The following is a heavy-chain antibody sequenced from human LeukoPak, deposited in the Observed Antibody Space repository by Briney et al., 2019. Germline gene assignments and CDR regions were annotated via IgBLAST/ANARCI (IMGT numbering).Heavy chain of an antibody. Sequence: GGSLRLSCAASGFTFSSYTMSWVRQAPGKGLEWISYISSSGGTIYYADSVKGRFTIARDNAKNSLHLQMNSLRAEDTAVYYCARDGPYGNSWYPFWFDPWGQGTLVTVSS. V-gene: IGHV3-48*04. CDR1: GFTFSSYT. D-gene: IGHD6-13*01. CDR3: ARDGPYGNSWYPFWFDP. CDR2: ISSSGGTI. J-gene: IGHJ5*02.